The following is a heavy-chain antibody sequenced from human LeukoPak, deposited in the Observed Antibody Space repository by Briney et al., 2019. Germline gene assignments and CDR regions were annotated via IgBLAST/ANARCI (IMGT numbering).Heavy chain of an antibody. CDR2: IIPIFGTA. CDR3: ARKDDSSGYYQFDY. V-gene: IGHV1-69*13. CDR1: GYTFTSYY. D-gene: IGHD3-22*01. J-gene: IGHJ4*02. Sequence: ASVKVSCKSSGYTFTSYYMYWVRQAPGQGLEWMGGIIPIFGTANYAQKFQGRVTITADESTSTAYMELSSLRSEDTAVYYCARKDDSSGYYQFDYWGQGTLVTVSS.